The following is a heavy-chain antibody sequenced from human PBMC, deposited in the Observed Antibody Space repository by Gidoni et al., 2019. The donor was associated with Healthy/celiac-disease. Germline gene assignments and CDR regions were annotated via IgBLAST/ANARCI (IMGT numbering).Heavy chain of an antibody. CDR2: IKSKTDGGTT. D-gene: IGHD5-12*01. CDR3: TTDREGHYSGYDFGYFDY. CDR1: GFTFSNAW. V-gene: IGHV3-15*01. Sequence: EVQLVESGGGLVKPGGSLRLSCAASGFTFSNAWMSWVRQAPGKGLEWVGRIKSKTDGGTTDYAAPVKGRFTISRDDSKNTLYLQMNSLKTEDTAVYYCTTDREGHYSGYDFGYFDYWGQGTLVTVSS. J-gene: IGHJ4*02.